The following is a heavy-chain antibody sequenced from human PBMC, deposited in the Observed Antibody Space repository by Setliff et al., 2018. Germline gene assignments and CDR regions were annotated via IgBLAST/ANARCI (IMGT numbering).Heavy chain of an antibody. Sequence: GGSLRLSCAASGFSFSSFWMSWVRQPPGKGLEWLASINPHASEKYYADSVKGRFTISRDNAKNSLSLQMNNLRTEDTAVYYCFGAGTCSYWGQGTLVTVSS. J-gene: IGHJ4*02. D-gene: IGHD3-10*01. CDR1: GFSFSSFW. CDR2: INPHASEK. V-gene: IGHV3-7*01. CDR3: FGAGTCSY.